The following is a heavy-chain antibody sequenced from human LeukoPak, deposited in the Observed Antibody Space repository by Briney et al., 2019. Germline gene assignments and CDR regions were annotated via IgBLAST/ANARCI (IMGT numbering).Heavy chain of an antibody. CDR3: AKDYGIAGPRAPPYYYYGMDV. CDR2: ISSSSSYI. J-gene: IGHJ6*02. D-gene: IGHD6-13*01. V-gene: IGHV3-21*04. Sequence: GGSLRLSCAASGFTFSSYSMNWVRQAPGKGLEWVSSISSSSSYIYYADSVKGRFTISRDNSKNTLYLQMNSLRAEDTAVYYCAKDYGIAGPRAPPYYYYGMDVWGQGTTVTVSS. CDR1: GFTFSSYS.